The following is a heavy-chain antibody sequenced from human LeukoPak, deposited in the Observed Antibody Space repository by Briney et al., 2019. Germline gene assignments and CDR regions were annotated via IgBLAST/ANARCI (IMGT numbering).Heavy chain of an antibody. CDR3: ARAGGGLDY. D-gene: IGHD3-16*01. Sequence: ASVKVSCKASGYTFTGYYVHWVRQAPGKGLEWMGWINPNNGGTNYAQKFQGRVTMTRDTSISTAYMELSSLTSDDTAVYYCARAGGGLDYWGRGTLVTVPS. J-gene: IGHJ4*02. CDR2: INPNNGGT. V-gene: IGHV1-2*02. CDR1: GYTFTGYY.